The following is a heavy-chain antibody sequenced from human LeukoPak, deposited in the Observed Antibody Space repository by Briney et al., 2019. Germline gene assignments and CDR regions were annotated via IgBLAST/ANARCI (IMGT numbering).Heavy chain of an antibody. Sequence: SETLSLTCTVSGGSISSSSFYWVWIRQPPGKGLEWIGSLFYIGSTYYNPSLKSRVTISVDTSKNQFSLMLTSVTAADTAVYYCARHRVPRIAAAVDYWGQGILVTVSS. V-gene: IGHV4-39*01. CDR1: GGSISSSSFY. CDR3: ARHRVPRIAAAVDY. J-gene: IGHJ4*02. D-gene: IGHD6-13*01. CDR2: LFYIGST.